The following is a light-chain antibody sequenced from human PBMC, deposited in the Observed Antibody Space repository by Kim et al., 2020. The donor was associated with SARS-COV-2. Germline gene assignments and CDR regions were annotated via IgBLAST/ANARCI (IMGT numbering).Light chain of an antibody. CDR3: QAWDSNTGV. V-gene: IGLV3-1*01. CDR2: QDN. CDR1: KLGDKY. Sequence: SSELTQPPSVSVSPGQTASITCSGDKLGDKYTSWYQQKTGQSPLLVIYQDNKRPSGIPERYSGSNSGNTATLTISGTQAMDEADYYCQAWDSNTGVFGTGTKVTVL. J-gene: IGLJ1*01.